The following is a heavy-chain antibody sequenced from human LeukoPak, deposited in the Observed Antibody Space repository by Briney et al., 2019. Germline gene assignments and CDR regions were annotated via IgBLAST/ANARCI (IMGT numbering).Heavy chain of an antibody. V-gene: IGHV4-39*01. CDR2: IYYSGST. CDR1: GGSTSSSSYY. CDR3: ARQVDYYGSGGRNY. Sequence: SETLSLTCTVSGGSTSSSSYYWGWIRQPPGRGLEWIGSIYYSGSTYYNPSLKSRVTISVDTSKNQFSLKLSSVTAADTAVYYCARQVDYYGSGGRNYWGQGTLVTVSS. D-gene: IGHD3-10*01. J-gene: IGHJ4*02.